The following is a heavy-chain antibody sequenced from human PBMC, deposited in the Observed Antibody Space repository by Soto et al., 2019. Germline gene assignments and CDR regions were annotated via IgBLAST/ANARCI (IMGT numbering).Heavy chain of an antibody. V-gene: IGHV4-31*03. D-gene: IGHD5-12*01. Sequence: QVQLQESDPGLVKPSQTLSLTCTVSGASISSGDYYWSWIRQHPGRGLEWIGYIFYTGGTFSTTTLKSRVTLSVDPSKNQFSLKLTSVTAADTAVYFCSRLRGATIFDFWGRGTRVTVSS. CDR3: SRLRGATIFDF. J-gene: IGHJ4*02. CDR1: GASISSGDYY. CDR2: IFYTGGT.